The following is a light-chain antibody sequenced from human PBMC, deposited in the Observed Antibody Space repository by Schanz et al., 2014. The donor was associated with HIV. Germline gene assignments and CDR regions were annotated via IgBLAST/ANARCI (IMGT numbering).Light chain of an antibody. CDR3: QQYGSSPWT. J-gene: IGKJ1*01. V-gene: IGKV3-20*01. Sequence: EIVLTQSPGTLSLSPGERGTLSCRASQSVKSNFIGWYQQKPGQAPRLLIYGASSRASGIPDRFSGSGSGTDFTLTISRLEPEDFAVYYCQQYGSSPWTFGQGTKVEIK. CDR1: QSVKSNF. CDR2: GAS.